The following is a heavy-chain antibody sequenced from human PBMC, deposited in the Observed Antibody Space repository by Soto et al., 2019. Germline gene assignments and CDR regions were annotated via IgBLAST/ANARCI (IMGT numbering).Heavy chain of an antibody. J-gene: IGHJ4*02. D-gene: IGHD4-17*01. CDR1: GFTFSSNA. Sequence: EVQLLESGGGLVQLGGSLRLSCAASGFTFSSNAMSWVRQAPGKGREWVSAISGSGGSTYYADSVKGRFTISRDNSKNTLYLQMNSLRAEDTAVYYCAKDTTQDYGDYLYYFDYWGQGTLVTVSS. CDR3: AKDTTQDYGDYLYYFDY. V-gene: IGHV3-23*01. CDR2: ISGSGGST.